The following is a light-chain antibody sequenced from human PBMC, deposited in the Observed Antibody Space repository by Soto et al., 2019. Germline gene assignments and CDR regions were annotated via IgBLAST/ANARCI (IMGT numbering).Light chain of an antibody. V-gene: IGLV1-51*01. CDR2: DNN. Sequence: QSVLTQPPSVSAAPGEKVTISCSGRTSNIGNNFVSWYQQLPGTAPQLLIHDNNKRPSGIPDRFSGSKSDSSATLGITGLQTGDEAHYYCGTWDXXXTAFVFGGGTKLTVL. CDR1: TSNIGNNF. J-gene: IGLJ2*01. CDR3: GTWDXXXTAFV.